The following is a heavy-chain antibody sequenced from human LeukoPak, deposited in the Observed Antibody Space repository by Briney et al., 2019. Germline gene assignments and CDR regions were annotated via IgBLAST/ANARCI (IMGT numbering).Heavy chain of an antibody. D-gene: IGHD6-13*01. V-gene: IGHV3-7*04. CDR2: IKEDGSER. CDR3: ARAEFRGSSWDYAY. CDR1: GFSLSIYW. J-gene: IGHJ4*02. Sequence: PGGSLRLSCVASGFSLSIYWMGWVRQAPGKGLEWVANIKEDGSERYYVDSVKGRFTISRDNAKNSLYLQVNSLRAEDTAAYYCARAEFRGSSWDYAYWGQGALVTVSS.